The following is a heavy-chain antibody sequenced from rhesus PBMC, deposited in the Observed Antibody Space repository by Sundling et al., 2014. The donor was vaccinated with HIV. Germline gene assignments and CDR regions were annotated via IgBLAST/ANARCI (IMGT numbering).Heavy chain of an antibody. V-gene: IGHV4-93*01. D-gene: IGHD4-23*01. Sequence: QVQLQESGPGLVKPSETLSLTCTVSGASISSYWWTWIRQSPGKGLEWIGGIYGSDGNTEYNPSLKNRVTISKDTSKNQFSLKLTSVTAADTAVYYCAREPDYEYSEPYYWGQGVLVTVSS. J-gene: IGHJ4*01. CDR2: IYGSDGNT. CDR3: AREPDYEYSEPYY. CDR1: GASISSYW.